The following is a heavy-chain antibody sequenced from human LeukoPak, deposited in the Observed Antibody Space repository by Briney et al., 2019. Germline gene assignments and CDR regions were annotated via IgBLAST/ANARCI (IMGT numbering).Heavy chain of an antibody. J-gene: IGHJ1*01. CDR2: IRYDGSNK. D-gene: IGHD3-22*01. CDR1: GFTFSSYG. CDR3: ARVYYDSSGYYRAEYFQH. V-gene: IGHV3-30*02. Sequence: PGGSLRLSCAASGFTFSSYGMHWVRQAPGKGLEWVAFIRYDGSNKYYADSVKGRFTISRDNSKNTLYLQMNSLRAEDTAVYYCARVYYDSSGYYRAEYFQHWGQGTLVTVSS.